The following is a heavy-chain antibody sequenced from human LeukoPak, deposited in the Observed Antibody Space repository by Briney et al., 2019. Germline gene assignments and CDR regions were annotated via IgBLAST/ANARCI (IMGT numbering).Heavy chain of an antibody. J-gene: IGHJ4*02. CDR2: IYHSGST. D-gene: IGHD2-15*01. CDR1: GYSISSGYY. CDR3: ARVSPDCSGGSCSDY. Sequence: SETLSLTCTVSGYSISSGYYWGWIRQPPGKGLEWIGSIYHSGSTYYNPSLKSRVTISVDTSKNQFSLKLSSVTAADTAVYYCARVSPDCSGGSCSDYWGQGTLVTVSS. V-gene: IGHV4-38-2*02.